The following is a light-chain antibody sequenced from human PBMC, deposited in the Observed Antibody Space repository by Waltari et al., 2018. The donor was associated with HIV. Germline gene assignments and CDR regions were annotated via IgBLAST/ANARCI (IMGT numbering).Light chain of an antibody. V-gene: IGLV3-21*02. CDR3: QVWDSSGDHVV. J-gene: IGLJ3*02. CDR2: DDS. CDR1: NIGTKS. Sequence: SYVLTQPPSVSVAPGQTARITRGGNNIGTKSVHWYQQKPGQAPVLVVYDDSDRPSRIPERFSGSNSGDTATLTISRVEAGDEADYHCQVWDSSGDHVVFGGGTKLTVL.